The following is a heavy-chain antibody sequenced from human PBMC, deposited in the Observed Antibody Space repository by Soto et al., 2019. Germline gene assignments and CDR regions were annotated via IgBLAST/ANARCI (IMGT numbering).Heavy chain of an antibody. Sequence: QVQLVQAGGEVKRPGSSVRVSCKASADPFSSYAISWVRQAPGQGLDWMGGIIPFFNTPNYAQKFQGGVTITADESTSTAYMDLSSLRSEDTAMYYCAAESAYGGNPVAFLYWGQGTLVTVSS. CDR3: AAESAYGGNPVAFLY. CDR1: ADPFSSYA. J-gene: IGHJ4*02. D-gene: IGHD2-21*01. V-gene: IGHV1-69*01. CDR2: IIPFFNTP.